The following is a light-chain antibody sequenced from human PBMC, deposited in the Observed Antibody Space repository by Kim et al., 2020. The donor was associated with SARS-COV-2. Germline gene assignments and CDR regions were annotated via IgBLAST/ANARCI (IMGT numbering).Light chain of an antibody. J-gene: IGKJ5*01. CDR2: GAS. Sequence: SLSPGVRAPLSCRASQSISSRLAWYQQKPGQAPRVLIYGASARATGIPARFSGSGSGTEFTLTISNLQSEDFAVYYCQQYAYWRAFGQGTRLEIK. CDR3: QQYAYWRA. CDR1: QSISSR. V-gene: IGKV3-15*01.